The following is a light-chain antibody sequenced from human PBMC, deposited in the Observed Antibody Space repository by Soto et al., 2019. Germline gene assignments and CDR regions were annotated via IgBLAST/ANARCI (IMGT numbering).Light chain of an antibody. CDR3: QHYNAYSRM. V-gene: IGKV1-5*03. CDR2: KAS. Sequence: GDRVTITCRASQSIDGWLAWYQQKPGKAPKLLIYKASTLQLGVPSRFSGSGSGPEFTLTISGLQPDDFASYYCQHYNAYSRMFGQGTKVDVK. J-gene: IGKJ1*01. CDR1: QSIDGW.